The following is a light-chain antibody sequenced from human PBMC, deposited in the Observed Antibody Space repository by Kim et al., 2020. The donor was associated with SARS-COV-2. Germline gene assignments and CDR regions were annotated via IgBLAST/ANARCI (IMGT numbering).Light chain of an antibody. Sequence: QSALTQPPSVSGSPGQSVTISCTGTNSDVGGYDRVSWYQQPPDTAPKLILFEVNNRPSGVPDRFSGSKSDNTASLTISGLQAEDEADYYCSSYTTSSTLVFGGGTKLTVL. CDR1: NSDVGGYDR. CDR2: EVN. CDR3: SSYTTSSTLV. V-gene: IGLV2-18*02. J-gene: IGLJ2*01.